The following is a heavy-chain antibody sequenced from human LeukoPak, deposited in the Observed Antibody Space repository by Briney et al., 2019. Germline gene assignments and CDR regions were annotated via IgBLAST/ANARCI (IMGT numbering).Heavy chain of an antibody. V-gene: IGHV3-64*04. CDR1: GFTFSRYA. CDR3: ARASPVCYDILTGYGYPYTSGLDY. Sequence: GGSLRLSCSASGFTFSRYAMHWVRQAPGKGLEYVSAISSNGGSTYYADSVKGRFTISRHNSKNTLYLQMNSLRAEDTAVYYCARASPVCYDILTGYGYPYTSGLDYWGQGTLVTVS. D-gene: IGHD3-9*01. J-gene: IGHJ4*02. CDR2: ISSNGGST.